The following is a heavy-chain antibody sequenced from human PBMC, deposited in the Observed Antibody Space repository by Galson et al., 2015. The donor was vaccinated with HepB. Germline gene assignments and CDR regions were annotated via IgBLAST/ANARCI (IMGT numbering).Heavy chain of an antibody. CDR1: GFTVSTNY. V-gene: IGHV3-66*01. J-gene: IGHJ6*02. D-gene: IGHD1-26*01. Sequence: SLRLSCAASGFTVSTNYMTWVRQAPGKGLEWVSVIYSGGTTYYADSVKGRFTISRDNTKNTLYLQMNSLRAEDTAVYYCARDGENSGTEDYYYYYGMDVWGQGTTVTVSS. CDR2: IYSGGTT. CDR3: ARDGENSGTEDYYYYYGMDV.